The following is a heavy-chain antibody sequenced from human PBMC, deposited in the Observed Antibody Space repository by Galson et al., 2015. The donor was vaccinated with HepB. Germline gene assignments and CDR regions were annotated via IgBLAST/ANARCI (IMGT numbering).Heavy chain of an antibody. V-gene: IGHV3-15*01. Sequence: SLRLSCAASGFTFSHAWMTWVRQAPGKGLEWVGRIKSKIDGGTIDYAAPVKGRFSISRDDSKNTLHLLMKSLKTEDTAVYYCTAAIVTSGWFASPPQASDYWGQGTTVTVSS. CDR3: TAAIVTSGWFASPPQASDY. J-gene: IGHJ4*02. D-gene: IGHD6-19*01. CDR2: IKSKIDGGTI. CDR1: GFTFSHAW.